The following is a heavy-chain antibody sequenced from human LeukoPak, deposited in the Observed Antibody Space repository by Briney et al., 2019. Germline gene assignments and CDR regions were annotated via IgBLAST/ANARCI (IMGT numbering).Heavy chain of an antibody. CDR1: GGSISSGGYY. Sequence: SSETLSLTCTVSGGSISSGGYYWSWIRQPPGKGLEWIGYIYYSGSTYYNPSLKSRVTISVDTSKNQFSLKLSSVTAADTAVYYCARGVVAATPNAFDIWSQGTMVTVSS. D-gene: IGHD2-15*01. CDR2: IYYSGST. CDR3: ARGVVAATPNAFDI. V-gene: IGHV4-31*03. J-gene: IGHJ3*02.